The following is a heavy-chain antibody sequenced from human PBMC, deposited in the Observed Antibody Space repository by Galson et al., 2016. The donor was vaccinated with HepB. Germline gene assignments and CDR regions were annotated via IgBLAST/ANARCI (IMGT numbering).Heavy chain of an antibody. Sequence: SVKVSCKAPGYTLTDYYIHWVRQAPGQGLEWMGWINPNSGGTNYAQKFQGRVTMTRDTSISTVYMELSRLKSDDTAIYYCARDRYSGSYYVGAFDIWGQGTMVTVS. D-gene: IGHD1-26*01. CDR2: INPNSGGT. CDR1: GYTLTDYY. J-gene: IGHJ3*02. V-gene: IGHV1-2*02. CDR3: ARDRYSGSYYVGAFDI.